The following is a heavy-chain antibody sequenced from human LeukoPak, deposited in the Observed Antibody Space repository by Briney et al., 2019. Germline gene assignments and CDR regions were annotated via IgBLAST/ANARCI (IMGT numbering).Heavy chain of an antibody. V-gene: IGHV4-59*08. CDR1: GGSISSYY. D-gene: IGHD6-13*01. Sequence: SETLSLTCTVSGGSISSYYWSWIRQPPGKGLEWIGYIYYSGSTNYNPSLKSRVTISVDTSKNQFSLKLSSVTAADTAVYYCARTVYSSSWYLIDYWGQGTLVTVSS. CDR3: ARTVYSSSWYLIDY. CDR2: IYYSGST. J-gene: IGHJ4*02.